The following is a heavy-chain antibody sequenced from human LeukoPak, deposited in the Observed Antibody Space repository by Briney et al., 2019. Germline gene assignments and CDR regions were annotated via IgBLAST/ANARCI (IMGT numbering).Heavy chain of an antibody. D-gene: IGHD3-22*01. CDR1: GFIVSSNY. CDR3: ARDNYDSSGYYFD. J-gene: IGHJ4*02. Sequence: GGSLRLSCAASGFIVSSNYMSWVRQAPGKGLEWVSVIYSGGATYYADSVKGRFTISRDNAKNSLYLQMNSLRAEDTAVYYCARDNYDSSGYYFDWGQGTLVTVSS. V-gene: IGHV3-53*01. CDR2: IYSGGAT.